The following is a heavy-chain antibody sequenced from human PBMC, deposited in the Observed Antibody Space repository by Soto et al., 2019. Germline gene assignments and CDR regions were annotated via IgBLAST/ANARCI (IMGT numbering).Heavy chain of an antibody. D-gene: IGHD4-17*01. Sequence: PGGSLRVSCVASGFAFNSYAMTWVRQAPGKGLEWVSTITNSGGSTYYADSVKGRFTISRDKSKNTLYMQMTTLTAEDTAIYYCTKEHDYGYYGWFDPWGHGTLVTVSS. CDR3: TKEHDYGYYGWFDP. CDR1: GFAFNSYA. J-gene: IGHJ5*02. CDR2: ITNSGGST. V-gene: IGHV3-23*01.